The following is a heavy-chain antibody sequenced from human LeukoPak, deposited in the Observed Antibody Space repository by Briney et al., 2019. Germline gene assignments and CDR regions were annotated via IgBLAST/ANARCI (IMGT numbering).Heavy chain of an antibody. J-gene: IGHJ4*02. D-gene: IGHD1-1*01. CDR3: TTDLGYGRLDV. V-gene: IGHV4-30-2*01. CDR1: GGSISSDGYS. Sequence: SETLSLTCAVSGGSISSDGYSWSWIRQPPGKGLEWIGYIYDSGRAFYNESLKSRVTMSVDRSKNQFSLNLHSVTAADTAVYYCTTDLGYGRLDVWGQGSLVTVSS. CDR2: IYDSGRA.